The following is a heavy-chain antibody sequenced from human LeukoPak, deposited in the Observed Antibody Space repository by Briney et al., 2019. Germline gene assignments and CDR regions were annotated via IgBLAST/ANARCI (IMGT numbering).Heavy chain of an antibody. CDR1: GFTFNIYA. Sequence: GGSRRLSCAASGFTFNIYAMSWVRQAPGKGLEWVSAISGTGGSTYYADSVKGRFTISRDNSKNTLYLQMNSLRAEDTAVYYCATRPPKSSSWYRGHFDCWGQGTLVTVSS. J-gene: IGHJ4*02. CDR3: ATRPPKSSSWYRGHFDC. V-gene: IGHV3-23*01. D-gene: IGHD6-13*01. CDR2: ISGTGGST.